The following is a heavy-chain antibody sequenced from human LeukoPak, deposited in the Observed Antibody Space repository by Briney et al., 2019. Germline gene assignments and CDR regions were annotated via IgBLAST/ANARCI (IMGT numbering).Heavy chain of an antibody. CDR3: ARDGASSGYSGYADY. D-gene: IGHD5-12*01. J-gene: IGHJ4*02. CDR1: GFTFSSYS. Sequence: GSLRLSCAASGFTFSSYSMNWVRQAPGKGLEWVSSISSSSSYIYYADSVKGRFTISRDNAKNSLYLQMNSLRAEDTAVYYCARDGASSGYSGYADYWGQGTLVTVSS. CDR2: ISSSSSYI. V-gene: IGHV3-21*01.